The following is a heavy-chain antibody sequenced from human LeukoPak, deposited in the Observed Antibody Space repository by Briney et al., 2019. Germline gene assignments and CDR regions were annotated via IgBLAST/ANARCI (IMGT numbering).Heavy chain of an antibody. CDR2: ISSSSSYI. V-gene: IGHV3-21*01. Sequence: PGGSLRLSCAASGFTFSSYSMNWVRQAPGKGPEWVSSISSSSSYIYYADSVKGRFTISRDNAKNSLYLQMNSLRAEDTAVYYCARDNYGDYIIDYWGQGTLVTVSS. CDR3: ARDNYGDYIIDY. CDR1: GFTFSSYS. J-gene: IGHJ4*02. D-gene: IGHD4-17*01.